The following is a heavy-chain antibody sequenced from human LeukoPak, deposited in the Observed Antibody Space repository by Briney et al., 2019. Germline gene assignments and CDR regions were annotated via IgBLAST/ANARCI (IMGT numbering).Heavy chain of an antibody. V-gene: IGHV4-61*02. D-gene: IGHD3-22*01. CDR1: GDSISSGNYY. J-gene: IGHJ4*02. Sequence: SQTRSLTCTVSGDSISSGNYYWSWIRQPAGKGLEWIGRIWAGGAPTYRPSLKSRVTISVDTSKNQFSLRLSSVTAADTAVYYCARGRDSRGYQFMGFDSWGQGNLVTVSS. CDR2: IWAGGAP. CDR3: ARGRDSRGYQFMGFDS.